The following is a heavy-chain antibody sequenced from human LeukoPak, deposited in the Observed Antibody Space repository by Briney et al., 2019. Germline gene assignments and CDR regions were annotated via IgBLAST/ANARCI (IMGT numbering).Heavy chain of an antibody. Sequence: ESGPVLLKPTETLTLTCTASGFSLSTARMGVSWIRQPPGKALEGLPHIFSNDEKSYSTSLKSRLTISKDTSKSQVVLTMTNMDPVDTATYYCARILLETYSSGWANWFDRWGQGTLVTVSS. CDR2: IFSNDEK. V-gene: IGHV2-26*01. CDR3: ARILLETYSSGWANWFDR. CDR1: GFSLSTARMG. J-gene: IGHJ5*02. D-gene: IGHD6-19*01.